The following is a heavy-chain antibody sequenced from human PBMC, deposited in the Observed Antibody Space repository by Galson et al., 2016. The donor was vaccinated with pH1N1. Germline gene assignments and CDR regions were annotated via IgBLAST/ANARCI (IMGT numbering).Heavy chain of an antibody. CDR2: ISGSSSAI. Sequence: SLRLSCAASKFTFSSYSMNWVRQAPGKGLQWISYISGSSSAIFYADSVKGRFTISRDNANQLLYLQMNSLRADDTAVHFCARGLKIINQNVAIRGGFDSWGRGTQVIVSS. J-gene: IGHJ4*02. CDR3: ARGLKIINQNVAIRGGFDS. CDR1: KFTFSSYS. V-gene: IGHV3-48*01. D-gene: IGHD3-16*01.